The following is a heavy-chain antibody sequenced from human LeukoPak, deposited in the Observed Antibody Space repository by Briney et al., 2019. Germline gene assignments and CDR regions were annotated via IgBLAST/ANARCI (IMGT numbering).Heavy chain of an antibody. D-gene: IGHD6-6*01. J-gene: IGHJ4*02. CDR2: INTNGANT. V-gene: IGHV3-64*05. Sequence: GGSLRLSCSASGFTFKSYAMPWVRQAPGKGLEYVSSINTNGANTYYADSVKGRFTISRDNSRNTVYVQMNSLTPEDTALYYCVKGLDYSSSQMDSWGQGTLVTVSS. CDR1: GFTFKSYA. CDR3: VKGLDYSSSQMDS.